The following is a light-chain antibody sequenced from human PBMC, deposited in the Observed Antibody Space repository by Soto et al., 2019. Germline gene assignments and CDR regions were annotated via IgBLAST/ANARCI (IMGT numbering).Light chain of an antibody. CDR3: QVWDRSSDHYV. CDR2: DDS. CDR1: KVGTRR. Sequence: SYVLTQPPSVSVAPGQTARITCGGNKVGTRRVHWYQQKPGQAPVLVVYDDSDRPSGIPERFSGSNSGNTATLTISGVEAGDEADYYCQVWDRSSDHYVFGTGTKVTVL. V-gene: IGLV3-21*02. J-gene: IGLJ1*01.